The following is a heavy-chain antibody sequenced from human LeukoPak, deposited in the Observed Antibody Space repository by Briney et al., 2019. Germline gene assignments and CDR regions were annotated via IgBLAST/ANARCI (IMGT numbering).Heavy chain of an antibody. V-gene: IGHV4-59*01. CDR3: ARALWFGESTNWFDP. J-gene: IGHJ5*02. Sequence: SETLSLTCTVSGSSISSYYWSWIRQPPGKGLEWIGYIYYSGSTNYNPSLKSRVTISVDTSKNQFSLKLSSVTAADTAVYYCARALWFGESTNWFDPWGQGTLVTVSS. D-gene: IGHD3-10*01. CDR1: GSSISSYY. CDR2: IYYSGST.